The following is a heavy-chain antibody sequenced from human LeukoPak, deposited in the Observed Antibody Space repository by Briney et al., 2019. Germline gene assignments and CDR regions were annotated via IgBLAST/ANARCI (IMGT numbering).Heavy chain of an antibody. J-gene: IGHJ4*02. CDR3: ATRLPTDY. D-gene: IGHD5-12*01. V-gene: IGHV4-34*01. Sequence: SQTLSLTCAVYGGSFSDYSWSWIRHPPGKGLEWIGEIDHSGSTNYNPSLKSRVTISVDTSKNQFSLKLSSVTAADTAVYYCATRLPTDYWGQGTLVTVSS. CDR1: GGSFSDYS. CDR2: IDHSGST.